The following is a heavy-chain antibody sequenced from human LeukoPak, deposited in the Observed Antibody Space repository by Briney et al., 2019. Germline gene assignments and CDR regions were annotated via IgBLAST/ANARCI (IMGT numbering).Heavy chain of an antibody. V-gene: IGHV4-39*07. J-gene: IGHJ6*03. CDR3: ARRSSSFGYYYMDV. Sequence: SETLSLACTVSGGSTSSSSYYWGWIRQPPGKGLEWIGSIYYSGSTYYNPSLKSRVTISVDTSKNQFSLKLSSVTAADTAVYYCARRSSSFGYYYMDVWGKGTTVTVSS. CDR1: GGSTSSSSYY. D-gene: IGHD6-13*01. CDR2: IYYSGST.